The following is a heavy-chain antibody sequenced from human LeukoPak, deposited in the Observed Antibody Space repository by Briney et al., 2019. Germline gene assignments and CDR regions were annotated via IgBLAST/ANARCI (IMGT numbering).Heavy chain of an antibody. D-gene: IGHD6-6*01. CDR1: GYTFTGYY. J-gene: IGHJ6*03. V-gene: IGHV1-2*02. Sequence: APVKVSCKASGYTFTGYYMHWVRQAPGQGLEWMGWINPNSGGTNYAQKFQGRVTMTRDTSISTAYMELSRLRSDDTAVYYCARERSSSSAGYYYYYMDVWGKGTTVTVSS. CDR3: ARERSSSSAGYYYYYMDV. CDR2: INPNSGGT.